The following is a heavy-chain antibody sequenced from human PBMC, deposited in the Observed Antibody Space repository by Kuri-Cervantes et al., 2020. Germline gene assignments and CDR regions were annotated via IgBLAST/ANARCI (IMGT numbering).Heavy chain of an antibody. CDR3: ARVCGGSCYWFDP. J-gene: IGHJ5*02. D-gene: IGHD2-15*01. V-gene: IGHV1-18*01. Sequence: ASVKVSCKASGYTFTSYDINWVRQATGQGLEWMGWISAYNGDTNYAQKLQGRVTMSTDTSTSTAYMELRSLRSDDTAVYYCARVCGGSCYWFDPWGQGTLVTVSS. CDR1: GYTFTSYD. CDR2: ISAYNGDT.